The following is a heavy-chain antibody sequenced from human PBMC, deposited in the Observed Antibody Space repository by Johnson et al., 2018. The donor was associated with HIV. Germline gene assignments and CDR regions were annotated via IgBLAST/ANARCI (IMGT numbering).Heavy chain of an antibody. CDR2: ISTSGCTI. CDR1: GFTFSDYY. J-gene: IGHJ3*02. CDR3: ARESRGSGWGIDAFDI. V-gene: IGHV3-11*04. D-gene: IGHD6-19*01. Sequence: QVQLVESGGGLVKPGGSLRFPCAASGFTFSDYYMSWIRQDPGKGLEWVADISTSGCTIYYADSVNGRFTISRDNAKNTLYLQMNSLRAEDTAVYYCARESRGSGWGIDAFDIWGQGTMVTVSS.